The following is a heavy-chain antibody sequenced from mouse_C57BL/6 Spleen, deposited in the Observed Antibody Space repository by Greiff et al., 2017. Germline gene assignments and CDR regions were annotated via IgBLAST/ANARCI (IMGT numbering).Heavy chain of an antibody. CDR2: ISYDGSN. J-gene: IGHJ2*01. Sequence: VEESGPGLVKPSQSLSLTCSVTGYSITSGYYWNWIRQFPGNKLEWMGYISYDGSNNYNPSLKNRISITRDTSKNQFFLKLNSVTTEDTATYYCARDDYDGYYFDDWGQGTTLTVSS. D-gene: IGHD2-4*01. CDR1: GYSITSGYY. V-gene: IGHV3-6*01. CDR3: ARDDYDGYYFDD.